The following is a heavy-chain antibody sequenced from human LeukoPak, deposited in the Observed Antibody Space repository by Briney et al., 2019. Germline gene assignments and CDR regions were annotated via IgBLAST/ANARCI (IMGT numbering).Heavy chain of an antibody. V-gene: IGHV1-2*02. CDR3: AAQRWLQSDFDY. Sequence: ASVKVSCKPSGYTFIDYYIHWVRQAPGQGLEWMGWINPNSGGTNYAQKFRGRVTMTRDTSISTAYMDLSRLRSDDTAVYYCAAQRWLQSDFDYWGQGTLVTVSS. CDR1: GYTFIDYY. J-gene: IGHJ4*02. CDR2: INPNSGGT. D-gene: IGHD5-24*01.